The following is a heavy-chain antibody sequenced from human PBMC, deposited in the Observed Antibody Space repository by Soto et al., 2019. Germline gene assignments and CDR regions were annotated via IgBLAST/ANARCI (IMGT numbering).Heavy chain of an antibody. CDR2: ISGSGGST. J-gene: IGHJ4*02. CDR3: GTDDFWSGYYPGDY. V-gene: IGHV3-23*01. Sequence: GGSLRLSCAASGFTFSSYAMNWVRQAPGKGPEWVSTISGSGGSTYYADSVKGRFTISRDNSKNTLYLQMNSLRAEDTAVYYCGTDDFWSGYYPGDYWGQGTLVTVSS. CDR1: GFTFSSYA. D-gene: IGHD3-3*01.